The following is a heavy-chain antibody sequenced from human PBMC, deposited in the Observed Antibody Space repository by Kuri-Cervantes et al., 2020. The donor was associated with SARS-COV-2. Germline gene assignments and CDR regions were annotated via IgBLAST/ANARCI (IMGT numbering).Heavy chain of an antibody. CDR3: AKWGGYCSGGSCSLPFQH. J-gene: IGHJ1*01. CDR1: GFTFISYG. V-gene: IGHV3-30*18. D-gene: IGHD2-15*01. Sequence: GGSLRLSCAASGFTFISYGMHWVRQAPGKGLEWVAVISYDGSNKYYADSAKGRFTISRENSKTTLYLQINSLRAEDTAVYYSAKWGGYCSGGSCSLPFQHWGQGTLVTVSS. CDR2: ISYDGSNK.